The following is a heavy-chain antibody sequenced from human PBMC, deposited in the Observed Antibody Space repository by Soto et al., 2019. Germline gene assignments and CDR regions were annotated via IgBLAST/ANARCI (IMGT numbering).Heavy chain of an antibody. CDR2: VFFDGSSK. J-gene: IGHJ4*02. D-gene: IGHD3-10*01. CDR1: GLTFSSYA. Sequence: GGSLRLSCVASGLTFSSYAMHWVRQAPAKGLEWVADVFFDGSSKYHADSVKGRFTISRDNSKNTLYLQMNSLRAEDTAVYYCARGPMVRGVPDYWGQGTLVTVSS. V-gene: IGHV3-30-3*01. CDR3: ARGPMVRGVPDY.